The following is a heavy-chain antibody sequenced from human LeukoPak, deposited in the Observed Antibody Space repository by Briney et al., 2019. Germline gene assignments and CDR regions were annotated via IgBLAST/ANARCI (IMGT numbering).Heavy chain of an antibody. V-gene: IGHV4-39*07. CDR3: ARDHSETTGWFDP. Sequence: SETLSLTCTVSGGSISSSSYYWGWIRQPPGKGLEWIGSIYYSGSTYYNPSLKSRVTISVDTSKNQFSLKLSSVTAADTAVYYCARDHSETTGWFDPWGQGTLVTVSS. CDR2: IYYSGST. J-gene: IGHJ5*02. CDR1: GGSISSSSYY. D-gene: IGHD1-1*01.